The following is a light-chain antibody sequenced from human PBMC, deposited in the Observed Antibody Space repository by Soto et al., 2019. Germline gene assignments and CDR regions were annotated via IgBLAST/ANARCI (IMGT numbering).Light chain of an antibody. CDR2: DVS. CDR1: SSDVGGYSY. V-gene: IGLV2-14*03. Sequence: QSALTQPASVSGSPGQSITISCTGTSSDVGGYSYISWYQHNPGRAPKLMIYDVSNRPSGVSDRFSGSKSGNTASLTISRLQAEDEADYYFSSYTTSSTYVFGSGTKVTVL. CDR3: SSYTTSSTYV. J-gene: IGLJ1*01.